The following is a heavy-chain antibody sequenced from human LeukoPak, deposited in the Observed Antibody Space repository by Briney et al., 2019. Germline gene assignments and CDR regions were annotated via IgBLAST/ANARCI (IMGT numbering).Heavy chain of an antibody. CDR3: VEMATGWYFDY. D-gene: IGHD5-24*01. Sequence: SETLSLTCTVSGGSISSTIYYWGWIRQPPGKGLEWIGSIYYSGSTYYNPSLKSRVTMSVDTSKNQFSLKLSSVTAADTAVYYCVEMATGWYFDYWGQGTLATVSS. V-gene: IGHV4-39*01. CDR2: IYYSGST. J-gene: IGHJ4*02. CDR1: GGSISSTIYY.